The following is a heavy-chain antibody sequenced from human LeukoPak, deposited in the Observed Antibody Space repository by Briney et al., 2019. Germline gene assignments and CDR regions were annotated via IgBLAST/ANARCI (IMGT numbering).Heavy chain of an antibody. CDR1: GFTFSYYG. Sequence: PGGSLRLSCAASGFTFSYYGMHWVRQAPGKGLEWVAIISNDGSNKNYADSVKGRFTISRDNSKNTLFLQMNSLRAEDTAVYYCAKDLRGYGDYTCTFDIWGQGTTVTTSS. V-gene: IGHV3-30*18. J-gene: IGHJ3*02. D-gene: IGHD4-17*01. CDR2: ISNDGSNK. CDR3: AKDLRGYGDYTCTFDI.